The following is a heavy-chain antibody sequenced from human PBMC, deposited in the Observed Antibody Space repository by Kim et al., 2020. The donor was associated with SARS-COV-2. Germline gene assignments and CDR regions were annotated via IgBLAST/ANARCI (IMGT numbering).Heavy chain of an antibody. CDR3: AKDRTRYSGSYWGDYFDY. D-gene: IGHD1-26*01. J-gene: IGHJ4*02. CDR2: ISYDGSNK. CDR1: GFTFSSYG. Sequence: GGSLRLSCAASGFTFSSYGMLWVRQAPGKGLEWVAVISYDGSNKYYADSVKGRFTISRDNSKNTLYLQMNSLRAEDTAVYYCAKDRTRYSGSYWGDYFDYWGQGTLVTVSS. V-gene: IGHV3-30*18.